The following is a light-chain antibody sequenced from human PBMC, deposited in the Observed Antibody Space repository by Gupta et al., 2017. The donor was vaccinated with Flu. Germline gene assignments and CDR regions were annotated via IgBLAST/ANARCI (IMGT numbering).Light chain of an antibody. Sequence: DIVMTQSPLSLPVIPGEPASISCRSSQSLLHSDGFTFLDWYLQKPEQSPQLLIYLGSNRASGVPDRFSGSESGTDFTLEISRVEAEDIGVYYCMQALQAPYTFGQGTKLEIK. CDR3: MQALQAPYT. CDR2: LGS. V-gene: IGKV2-28*01. J-gene: IGKJ2*01. CDR1: QSLLHSDGFTF.